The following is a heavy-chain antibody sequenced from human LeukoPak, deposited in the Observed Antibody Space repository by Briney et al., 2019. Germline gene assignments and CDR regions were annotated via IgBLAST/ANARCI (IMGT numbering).Heavy chain of an antibody. J-gene: IGHJ4*02. CDR3: ARGRYYDSSGYIDY. CDR2: ISYDGSNK. D-gene: IGHD3-22*01. Sequence: GGSLRLSCAASGFTFSSYAMHWVRQAPGKGLEWVAVISYDGSNKYCADSVKGRFTISRDNSKNTLYLQMNSLRAEDTAVYYCARGRYYDSSGYIDYWGQGTLVTVSS. V-gene: IGHV3-30*04. CDR1: GFTFSSYA.